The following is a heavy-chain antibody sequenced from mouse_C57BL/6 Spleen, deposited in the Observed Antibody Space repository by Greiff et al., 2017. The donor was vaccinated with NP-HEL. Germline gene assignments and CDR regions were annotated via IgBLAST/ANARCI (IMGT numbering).Heavy chain of an antibody. CDR3: AKEEIYYYGSSYGYYAMDY. V-gene: IGHV2-3*01. J-gene: IGHJ4*01. CDR2: IWGDGST. CDR1: GFSLTSYG. Sequence: VQLQQSGPGLVAPSQSLSITCTVSGFSLTSYGVSWVRQPPGKGLEWLGVIWGDGSTNYHSALISRLSISKDNSKSQVFLKLNSLQTDDTATYYCAKEEIYYYGSSYGYYAMDYWGQGTSVTVSS. D-gene: IGHD1-1*01.